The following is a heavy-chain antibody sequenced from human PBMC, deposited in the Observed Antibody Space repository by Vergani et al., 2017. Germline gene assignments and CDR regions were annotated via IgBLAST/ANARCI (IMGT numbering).Heavy chain of an antibody. Sequence: QVQLQQWGAGLLKPSETLSLTCAVYGGSFSGYYWSWIRQPPGKGLEWIGSIYYSGSTYYNPSLKSRVTISVDTSKNQFSLKLSSVTAADTAVYYCGGKTYYDFWSGYSRMDVWGQGTTVTVSS. CDR2: IYYSGST. CDR1: GGSFSGYY. V-gene: IGHV4-34*01. CDR3: GGKTYYDFWSGYSRMDV. D-gene: IGHD3-3*01. J-gene: IGHJ6*02.